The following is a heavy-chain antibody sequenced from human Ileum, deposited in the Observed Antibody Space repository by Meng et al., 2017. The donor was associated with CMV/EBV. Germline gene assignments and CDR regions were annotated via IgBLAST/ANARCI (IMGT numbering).Heavy chain of an antibody. Sequence: SCKASGYNFTSNNMIWVRQAPGQGPEWMGWINTNTGNPTYAQGFTGRFVFSLDTSVSTTYLQISSLKAEDTAMYYCARDGLSGRYFDYWGQGTLVTVSS. CDR2: INTNTGNP. V-gene: IGHV7-4-1*02. CDR1: GYNFTSNN. J-gene: IGHJ4*02. D-gene: IGHD1-26*01. CDR3: ARDGLSGRYFDY.